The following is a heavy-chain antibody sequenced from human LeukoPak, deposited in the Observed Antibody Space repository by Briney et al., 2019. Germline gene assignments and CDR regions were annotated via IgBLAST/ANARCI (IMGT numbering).Heavy chain of an antibody. Sequence: GGSLRLSCAASGFIFSSYWMSWVRQAPGKGLEWVANIKQDGSEKYYVDSVEGRFTISRDNAKNSLYLQMNSLRAEDTAVYYCASLGYFDWLIDYWGQGTLVTVSS. CDR1: GFIFSSYW. D-gene: IGHD3-9*01. CDR2: IKQDGSEK. J-gene: IGHJ4*02. CDR3: ASLGYFDWLIDY. V-gene: IGHV3-7*01.